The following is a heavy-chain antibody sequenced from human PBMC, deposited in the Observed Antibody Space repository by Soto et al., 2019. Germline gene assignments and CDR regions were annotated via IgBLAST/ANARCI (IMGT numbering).Heavy chain of an antibody. CDR2: INAGNGNT. CDR1: GYTFTSYA. D-gene: IGHD3-22*01. V-gene: IGHV1-3*01. J-gene: IGHJ6*02. Sequence: GASVKVSCKASGYTFTSYAMHWVRQAPGQRLEWMGWINAGNGNTKYSQKFQGRVTITRDTSASTAYMELSSLRSEDTAVYYCARRMYYYDSSGVYYYGMDVWGQGTTVTVSS. CDR3: ARRMYYYDSSGVYYYGMDV.